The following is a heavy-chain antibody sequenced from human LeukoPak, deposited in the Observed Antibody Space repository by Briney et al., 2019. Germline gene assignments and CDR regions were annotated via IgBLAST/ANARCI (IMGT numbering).Heavy chain of an antibody. CDR2: IKRDGAET. J-gene: IGHJ4*02. Sequence: GGSLRLSCAASGFTLSNYCMTWVRQGRGKGREWVATIKRDGAETYYVDSVRGRFTIYRDNAENSVYLRMNSLRAEDTALYYCARLAVAGPLGGIDYWGQGALVTVSS. D-gene: IGHD6-19*01. CDR1: GFTLSNYC. CDR3: ARLAVAGPLGGIDY. V-gene: IGHV3-7*03.